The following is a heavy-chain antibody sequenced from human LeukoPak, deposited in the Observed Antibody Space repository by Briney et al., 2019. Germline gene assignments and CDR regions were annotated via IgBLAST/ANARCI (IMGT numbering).Heavy chain of an antibody. CDR2: ISSSGGST. CDR1: GFTFSNYA. Sequence: GGSLRLSCAASGFTFSNYAMSWVRQAPGKGLEWVSGISSSGGSTYSAGSVKGRFTISRDNAKSTLYVQMNSLRAEDTAVYHCAKDHYSNYGYFDYWGQGTLVTVSS. V-gene: IGHV3-23*01. CDR3: AKDHYSNYGYFDY. J-gene: IGHJ4*02. D-gene: IGHD4-11*01.